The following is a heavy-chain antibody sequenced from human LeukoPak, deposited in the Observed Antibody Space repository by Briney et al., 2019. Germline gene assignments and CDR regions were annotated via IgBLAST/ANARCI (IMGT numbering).Heavy chain of an antibody. Sequence: SETLSLTCAVYGGSFSGYYWSWIRQPPGKGLEWIGEINHSGSTNYNPSLKSRVTISVDTSKNQFSLKLSSVTAADTAVYYCARGFGLYYYGMDVWGQGTTVTVSS. J-gene: IGHJ6*02. CDR2: INHSGST. V-gene: IGHV4-34*01. CDR3: ARGFGLYYYGMDV. D-gene: IGHD3-10*01. CDR1: GGSFSGYY.